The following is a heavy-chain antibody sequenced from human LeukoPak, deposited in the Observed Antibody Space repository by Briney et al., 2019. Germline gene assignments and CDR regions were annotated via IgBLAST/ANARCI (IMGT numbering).Heavy chain of an antibody. D-gene: IGHD2/OR15-2a*01. CDR3: AKDRATQYSLDY. CDR2: ISYDGSNK. CDR1: GFTFSSNA. Sequence: GGSLRLSCAASGFTFSSNAMHWVRQAPGEGLEWVAFISYDGSNKYYADSVKGRFTISRDNSKNTLSLQMNSLRAEDTAVYYCAKDRATQYSLDYWGQGTLVTVSS. J-gene: IGHJ4*02. V-gene: IGHV3-30*18.